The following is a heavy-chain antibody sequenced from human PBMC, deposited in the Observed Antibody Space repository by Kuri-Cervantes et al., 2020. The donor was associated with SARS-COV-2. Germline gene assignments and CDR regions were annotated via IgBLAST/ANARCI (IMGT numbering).Heavy chain of an antibody. V-gene: IGHV2-70*12. Sequence: SGPTLVKPTQTLTLTCTFSGFSLSTSGMCVSWIRQPPGKALEWLALIDWDDDKYYSTSLKTRLTISKDTSKNQVVLTMTNMDPVDTATYYCAHRSGAAGETYNWFDPWGQGTLVTVSS. CDR1: GFSLSTSGMC. D-gene: IGHD6-13*01. J-gene: IGHJ5*02. CDR2: IDWDDDK. CDR3: AHRSGAAGETYNWFDP.